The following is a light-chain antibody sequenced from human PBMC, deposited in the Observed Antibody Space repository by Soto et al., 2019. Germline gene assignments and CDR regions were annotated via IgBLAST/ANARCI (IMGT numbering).Light chain of an antibody. CDR1: QSLLHSNGYNY. V-gene: IGKV2-28*01. CDR2: MGS. J-gene: IGKJ4*01. Sequence: DIVMTQSPLSLPVTPGEPASISCRSSQSLLHSNGYNYLDWYLQKPGQSPQVLIYMGSIRASGVPDRFSGSGSGTDFTLKISRVEAADVGIHYCMPALQTPLTFGGGTNVDI. CDR3: MPALQTPLT.